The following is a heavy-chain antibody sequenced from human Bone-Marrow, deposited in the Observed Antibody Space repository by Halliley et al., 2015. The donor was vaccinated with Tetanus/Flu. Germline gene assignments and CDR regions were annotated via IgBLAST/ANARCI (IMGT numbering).Heavy chain of an antibody. D-gene: IGHD3-22*01. Sequence: LRLSCSVSGGSTNNHYWNWIRQPPGKGLEWIAYIYYGGSKNYNYNPSLKSRVTTSVDTSKNQFSLKLSFVTAADTAVYYCARGLYYDSSTPSVDSDYWGQGTLVTVSS. CDR1: GGSTNNHY. CDR3: ARGLYYDSSTPSVDSDY. J-gene: IGHJ4*02. CDR2: IYYGGSK. V-gene: IGHV4-59*11.